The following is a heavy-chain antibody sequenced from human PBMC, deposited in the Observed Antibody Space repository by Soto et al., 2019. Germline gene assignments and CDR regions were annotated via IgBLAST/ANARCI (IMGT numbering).Heavy chain of an antibody. CDR3: ARKESSVYYYAFDI. J-gene: IGHJ3*02. CDR2: INEDGSET. D-gene: IGHD3-22*01. Sequence: PGGSLRLSCAASGFTFSNYWMSWVRQAPGKGLEWVANINEDGSETHYVDSVKGRFTISRDNAKNSLHLQMNSLRAADTAVYYCARKESSVYYYAFDIWGQGTKVTVSS. CDR1: GFTFSNYW. V-gene: IGHV3-7*03.